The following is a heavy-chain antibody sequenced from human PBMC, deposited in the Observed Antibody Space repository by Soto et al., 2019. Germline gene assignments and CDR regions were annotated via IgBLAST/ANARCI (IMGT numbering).Heavy chain of an antibody. Sequence: QVQLVESGGGLVKPGGSLRLSCAAYGFNFSDFSMTWIRQATGKELEWLSYISNTGITSHYTDSVKGRFTISRDNAQNSLYFHMSSLRADDTAVYYCARGDTNPEAPLDHWGLGTLVIVSS. V-gene: IGHV3-11*01. J-gene: IGHJ4*02. CDR3: ARGDTNPEAPLDH. CDR1: GFNFSDFS. CDR2: ISNTGITS. D-gene: IGHD2-21*02.